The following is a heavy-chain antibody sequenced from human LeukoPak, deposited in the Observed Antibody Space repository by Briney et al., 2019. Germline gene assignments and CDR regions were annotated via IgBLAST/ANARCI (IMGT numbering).Heavy chain of an antibody. Sequence: SETLSLTCAVSGGSISSGGYSWSWIRQPPGKGLEWIGYIYHSGSTYYNPSLKSRVTISVDRSKNQFSLKLSSVTAADTAVYYCARGTYYYDSSGYVFDYWGQGTLVTVSS. V-gene: IGHV4-30-2*01. CDR3: ARGTYYYDSSGYVFDY. CDR2: IYHSGST. CDR1: GGSISSGGYS. D-gene: IGHD3-22*01. J-gene: IGHJ4*02.